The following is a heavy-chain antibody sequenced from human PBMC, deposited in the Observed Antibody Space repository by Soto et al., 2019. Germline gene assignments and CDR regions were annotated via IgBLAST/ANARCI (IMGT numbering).Heavy chain of an antibody. J-gene: IGHJ6*03. V-gene: IGHV3-23*01. CDR3: ARGSSLLRATHYSYYYYMDV. D-gene: IGHD1-26*01. CDR2: ISGSGDST. Sequence: GGSLRLSCAASGFTFSSYSMNWVRQAPGKGLDWVSAISGSGDSTYYADSVKGRFTISRDNSNSTLYLQMNSLRAEDTAIYYCARGSSLLRATHYSYYYYMDVWGKGTTVTVSS. CDR1: GFTFSSYS.